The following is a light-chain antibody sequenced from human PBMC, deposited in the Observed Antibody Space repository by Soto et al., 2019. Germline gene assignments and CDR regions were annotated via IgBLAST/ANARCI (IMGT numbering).Light chain of an antibody. CDR3: SSYTSSSTRV. Sequence: QSVLTQPASVSGSPGQSITISCTGTSNDIGNYNYVSWYQQHSGEAPKVIIYEVSDRPSGVSDRFSGSKSGNVASLTISGLQTEDEADYYCSSYTSSSTRVFGTGTKLTVL. J-gene: IGLJ1*01. V-gene: IGLV2-14*01. CDR1: SNDIGNYNY. CDR2: EVS.